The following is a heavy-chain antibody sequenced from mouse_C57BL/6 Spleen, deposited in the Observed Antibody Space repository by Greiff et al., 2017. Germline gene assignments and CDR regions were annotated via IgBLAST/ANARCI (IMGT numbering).Heavy chain of an antibody. CDR1: GYTFTSYD. Sequence: QVQLKESGPELVKPGASVKLSCKASGYTFTSYDINWVKQRPGQGLEWIGWIYPRDGSTKYNEKFKGKATLTVDTSSSTAYMELHSLTSEDSAVYFCARDWDVKYFDVWGTGTTVTVSS. D-gene: IGHD4-1*01. CDR3: ARDWDVKYFDV. V-gene: IGHV1-85*01. CDR2: IYPRDGST. J-gene: IGHJ1*03.